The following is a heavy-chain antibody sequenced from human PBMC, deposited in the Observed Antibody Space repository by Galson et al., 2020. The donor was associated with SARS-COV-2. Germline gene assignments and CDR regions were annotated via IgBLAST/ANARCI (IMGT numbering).Heavy chain of an antibody. CDR1: GFTFSNYA. V-gene: IGHV3-23*01. D-gene: IGHD6-13*01. Sequence: QAGGSLRLSCAASGFTFSNYAMIWVRQAPGEGLEWLSHISSTGISTYYADSVKGRFTISRDNSRNTLYLQMNSLRAEDTAVYYCAKRGAAALAGAFDIWGQGTMVAVSS. J-gene: IGHJ3*02. CDR2: ISSTGIST. CDR3: AKRGAAALAGAFDI.